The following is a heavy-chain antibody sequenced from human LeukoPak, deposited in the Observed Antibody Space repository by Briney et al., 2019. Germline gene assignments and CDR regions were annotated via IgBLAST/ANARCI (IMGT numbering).Heavy chain of an antibody. CDR3: ARDGHYDYVWASYQDNWFDP. CDR2: IYTSGST. CDR1: GGSISSYY. V-gene: IGHV4-4*07. D-gene: IGHD3-16*02. Sequence: SETLSLTCTVSGGSISSYYWSWIRQPAGKGLEWIGRIYTSGSTNYNPSLKSRVTMSVDTSKNQFSLKLSSVTAADTAVYYCARDGHYDYVWASYQDNWFDPWGQGTLVTVSS. J-gene: IGHJ5*02.